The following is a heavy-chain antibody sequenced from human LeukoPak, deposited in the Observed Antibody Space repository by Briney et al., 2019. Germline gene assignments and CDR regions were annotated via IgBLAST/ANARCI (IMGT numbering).Heavy chain of an antibody. J-gene: IGHJ4*02. V-gene: IGHV4-39*01. Sequence: SETLSLTCTVSGGSISSSSYYWGWIRQPPGKGLEWIGSIYYSGSTYYNPSLKSRVTISVDTSKNQFSLKLSSVTAADTAVYYCARLFSTVTNSFDDYWGQGTLVTVSS. CDR2: IYYSGST. CDR1: GGSISSSSYY. CDR3: ARLFSTVTNSFDDY. D-gene: IGHD4-17*01.